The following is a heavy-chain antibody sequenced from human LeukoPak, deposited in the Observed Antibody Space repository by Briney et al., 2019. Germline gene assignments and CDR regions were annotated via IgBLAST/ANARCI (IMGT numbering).Heavy chain of an antibody. V-gene: IGHV3-23*01. CDR2: ISGSGGST. J-gene: IGHJ4*02. CDR3: ARVSSSGYYYDY. D-gene: IGHD3-22*01. CDR1: GFTFSSYA. Sequence: GGSLRLSCAASGFTFSSYAMSWVRQAPGKGLEWVSAISGSGGSTYYADSVKGRFTISRDNSKNTLYLQMNSLRAEDTAVYYCARVSSSGYYYDYWGQGTLVTVSS.